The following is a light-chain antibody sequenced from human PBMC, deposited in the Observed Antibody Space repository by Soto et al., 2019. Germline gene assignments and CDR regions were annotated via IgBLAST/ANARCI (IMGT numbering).Light chain of an antibody. CDR3: QQRGNWIT. J-gene: IGKJ5*01. V-gene: IGKV3-11*01. Sequence: IVLTQSPATLSLSPGERATLSCRASQSVSSYLAWYQQKPGQAPRLLIYDASNRATGIPARFSASGSGTDFTLTINSLEPEASSVYSWQQRGNWITFGPGTRLEIK. CDR2: DAS. CDR1: QSVSSY.